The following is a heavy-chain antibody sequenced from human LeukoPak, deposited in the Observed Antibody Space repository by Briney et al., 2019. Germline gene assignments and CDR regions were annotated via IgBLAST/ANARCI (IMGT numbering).Heavy chain of an antibody. V-gene: IGHV4-59*08. CDR2: IHYNGIT. J-gene: IGHJ4*02. Sequence: SETLSLTCTVSGSMYNYYWSWIRQPPGKGLEWIGYIHYNGITNYNPSLKTRVTMSLDTSKNQVSLNLNSVTAADTAVYYCARHISSGGTYAHFDYWGQGTLVTVSS. D-gene: IGHD1-26*01. CDR3: ARHISSGGTYAHFDY. CDR1: GSMYNYY.